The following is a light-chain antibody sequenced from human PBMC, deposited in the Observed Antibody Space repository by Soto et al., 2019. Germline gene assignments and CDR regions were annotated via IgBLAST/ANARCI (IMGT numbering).Light chain of an antibody. Sequence: QSALTQPASVSASPGQSITISCTGTSSDVGPYNHVSWYQQHPGKAPKLIIYEVSNRPSGVSNRFSGSKSGNTASLTISGLQAEDEADYYCSSYTRSSTYVFGTGTKVTVL. CDR2: EVS. CDR1: SSDVGPYNH. CDR3: SSYTRSSTYV. V-gene: IGLV2-14*01. J-gene: IGLJ1*01.